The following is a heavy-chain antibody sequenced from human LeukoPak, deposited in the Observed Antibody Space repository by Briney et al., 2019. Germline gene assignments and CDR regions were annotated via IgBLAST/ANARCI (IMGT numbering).Heavy chain of an antibody. Sequence: SETLSLTCTVSDYSITSGYYWGWIRQPPGKGLHWIGSMYHSGSTDYNPSLKSRVSISIDTSKNQFSLTLSSVTAADTAVYYCARVAAYCSGGNCYFTYFDSWGQGTLVTVSS. CDR1: DYSITSGYY. CDR3: ARVAAYCSGGNCYFTYFDS. D-gene: IGHD2-15*01. V-gene: IGHV4-38-2*02. J-gene: IGHJ4*02. CDR2: MYHSGST.